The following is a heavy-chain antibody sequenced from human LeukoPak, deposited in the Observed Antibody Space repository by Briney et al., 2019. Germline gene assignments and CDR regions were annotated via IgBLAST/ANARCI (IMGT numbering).Heavy chain of an antibody. CDR1: GFTLSSYA. J-gene: IGHJ4*02. CDR2: ISGSGAST. V-gene: IGHV3-23*01. D-gene: IGHD6-19*01. Sequence: GGSLRLSCAPPGFTLSSYAMNWVRQAPGKGLEWVSAISGSGASTYYEDSVKGRFTISRDISKNMVYLQMNSLRPEDAAVYYCAKGGIAVAWDQIDYWGQGTLVTVSS. CDR3: AKGGIAVAWDQIDY.